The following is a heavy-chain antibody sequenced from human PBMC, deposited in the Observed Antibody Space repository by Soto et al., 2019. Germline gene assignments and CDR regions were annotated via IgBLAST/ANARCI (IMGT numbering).Heavy chain of an antibody. Sequence: GGSLRLSCAASGFAFSSYWMHWVRQTPGKGPVWVSRIYNDGSRTAYADSVKGRFTISRDNAKNTMYLQMSSLTVEDTAVYYCARDLFGDTTHYFDLWGQGTLVTVSS. J-gene: IGHJ4*02. CDR2: IYNDGSRT. CDR3: ARDLFGDTTHYFDL. CDR1: GFAFSSYW. V-gene: IGHV3-74*01. D-gene: IGHD3-3*01.